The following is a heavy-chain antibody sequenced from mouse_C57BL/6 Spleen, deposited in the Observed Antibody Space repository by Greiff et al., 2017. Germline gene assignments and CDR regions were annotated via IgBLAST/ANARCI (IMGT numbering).Heavy chain of an antibody. Sequence: VQLQQSGAELVKPGASVKISCKASGYTFTDYYINWVKQRPGQGLEWIGKIGPGSGSTYYNEKFKGQATLTADKSSSTAYMQLSSLTSEDSAVYFCARPLYYDYDEYYFDYWGQGTTLTVSS. V-gene: IGHV1-77*01. CDR1: GYTFTDYY. CDR2: IGPGSGST. CDR3: ARPLYYDYDEYYFDY. D-gene: IGHD2-4*01. J-gene: IGHJ2*01.